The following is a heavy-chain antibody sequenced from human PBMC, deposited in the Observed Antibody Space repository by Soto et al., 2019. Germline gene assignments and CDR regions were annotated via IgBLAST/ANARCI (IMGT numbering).Heavy chain of an antibody. J-gene: IGHJ4*02. CDR3: ARDLVSGYDPGAY. CDR1: GGTFAISV. V-gene: IGHV1-69*12. D-gene: IGHD5-12*01. Sequence: QVQLVQSGAELKKTGSSGKFSCKASGGTFAISVFNWVRQAPGQGREWMGGIISIFGTPNYSQKFLGRGTSTADEFTSTGYMELSNLRSDDTAIYYCARDLVSGYDPGAYLGQGTQVTVSS. CDR2: IISIFGTP.